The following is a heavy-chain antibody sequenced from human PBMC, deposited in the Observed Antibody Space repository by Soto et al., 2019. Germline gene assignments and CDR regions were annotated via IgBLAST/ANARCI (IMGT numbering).Heavy chain of an antibody. Sequence: SETLSLTCSVSGGSISIYYWSWIRQPPGKGLEWIGYIFYSGSSGSTNYNPSLKSRVTISVDTSKNQFSLKLSSVTAADTAVYYCARTALGWFDPWGQGTLVTVSS. CDR2: IFYSGSSGST. V-gene: IGHV4-59*01. CDR1: GGSISIYY. J-gene: IGHJ5*02. CDR3: ARTALGWFDP. D-gene: IGHD2-21*02.